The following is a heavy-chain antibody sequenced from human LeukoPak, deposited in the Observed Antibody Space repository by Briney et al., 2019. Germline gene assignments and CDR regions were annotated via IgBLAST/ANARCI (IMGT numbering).Heavy chain of an antibody. J-gene: IGHJ4*02. V-gene: IGHV3-7*04. CDR1: GFTFSSYW. CDR3: ARDRRCSSTSCYYFDY. CDR2: IKQDGGEK. D-gene: IGHD2-2*01. Sequence: PGGSLRLSCAASGFTFSSYWMTWVRQAPGKGLEWVANIKQDGGEKYYVDSVKGRFTISRDNAKNSLYLQMNSLRAEDTAVYYCARDRRCSSTSCYYFDYWGQGTLVTVSS.